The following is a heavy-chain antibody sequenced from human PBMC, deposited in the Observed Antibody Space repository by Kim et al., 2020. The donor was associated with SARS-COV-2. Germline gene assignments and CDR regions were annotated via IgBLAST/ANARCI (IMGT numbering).Heavy chain of an antibody. Sequence: ASVKVSCTAFGYTFTGYYIHWVRQAPGQGLEWMGWINPNGGGSNYAQKFQGRVTMTRDTSTNTAHMELTSLRSDDTAVYYCTRYCSRLLCSAYFDYLGPG. V-gene: IGHV1-2*02. J-gene: IGHJ4*02. D-gene: IGHD2-15*01. CDR3: TRYCSRLLCSAYFDY. CDR2: INPNGGGS. CDR1: GYTFTGYY.